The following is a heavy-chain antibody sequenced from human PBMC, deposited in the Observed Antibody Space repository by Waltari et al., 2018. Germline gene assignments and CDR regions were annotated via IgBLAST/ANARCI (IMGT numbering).Heavy chain of an antibody. CDR3: ARDPPGVAAAGPGRG. CDR1: GFTFSSYA. D-gene: IGHD6-25*01. CDR2: ISKRGGST. Sequence: EVQLLESGGGLVQPGGSLRLSCAASGFTFSSYAMSWVRQAPGKGLEWVSGISKRGGSTDYADSGKGRCTISRDNSKNTLFLQMNSLRSEDTAVYFCARDPPGVAAAGPGRGWGQGTLVTVSS. J-gene: IGHJ4*02. V-gene: IGHV3-23*01.